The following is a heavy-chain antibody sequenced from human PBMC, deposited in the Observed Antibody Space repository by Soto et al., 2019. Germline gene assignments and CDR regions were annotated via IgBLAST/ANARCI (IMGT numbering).Heavy chain of an antibody. Sequence: SGPTLVNPTETLTLTCTVSGFSLSTARMGVSWIRQPPGKALEWLAHIFSNDEKSYSTSLKSRLTISKDTSKSQVVLTMTNMDPVDTATYYCARIPGYNYYYGMDVWGQGTTVTVSS. CDR2: IFSNDEK. CDR3: ARIPGYNYYYGMDV. V-gene: IGHV2-26*01. CDR1: GFSLSTARMG. J-gene: IGHJ6*02.